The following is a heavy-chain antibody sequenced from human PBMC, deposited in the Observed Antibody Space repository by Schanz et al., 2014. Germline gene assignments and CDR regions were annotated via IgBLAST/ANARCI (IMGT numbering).Heavy chain of an antibody. Sequence: EVQLLESGGGLVQPGGSLRISCAASGFTFSGYAMSWVRQAPGKGLEWVANIGYDGSEKYYVDSVMGRFTISRDNSKDTLYLQMSGLTPEDTAVYYCARRPIPIQGVPMDFWGQGTLVTGSS. CDR2: IGYDGSEK. CDR1: GFTFSGYA. V-gene: IGHV3-7*01. J-gene: IGHJ4*02. CDR3: ARRPIPIQGVPMDF. D-gene: IGHD3-10*01.